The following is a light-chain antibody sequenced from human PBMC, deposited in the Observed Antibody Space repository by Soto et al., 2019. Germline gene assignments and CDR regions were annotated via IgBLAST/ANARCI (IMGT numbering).Light chain of an antibody. CDR2: AAS. CDR3: QQFNSYPFT. V-gene: IGKV1-9*01. CDR1: QGIGNV. J-gene: IGKJ4*01. Sequence: IQLTQSPSFLSASVGDRVTITCRASQGIGNVLAWYQHTPGKAPNLLISAASTLQSGVPSRFSGSGSGTEFTLTIPSLQPEDCATYYCQQFNSYPFTFGGGTKVEI.